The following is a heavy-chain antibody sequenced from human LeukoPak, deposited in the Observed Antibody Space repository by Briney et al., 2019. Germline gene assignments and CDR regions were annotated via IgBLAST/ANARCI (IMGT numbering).Heavy chain of an antibody. J-gene: IGHJ6*02. CDR1: GYTFTSYG. CDR2: ISAYNGNT. CDR3: ARDWAVVTAYYYSMDV. Sequence: ASVKVSCKSSGYTFTSYGISWVRQAPGQGLEWMGWISAYNGNTTYAQKLQGRVTMTTDTSTSTAYMELRSLRSDDTAVYDCARDWAVVTAYYYSMDVWGQGTTVTVSS. D-gene: IGHD2-21*02. V-gene: IGHV1-18*01.